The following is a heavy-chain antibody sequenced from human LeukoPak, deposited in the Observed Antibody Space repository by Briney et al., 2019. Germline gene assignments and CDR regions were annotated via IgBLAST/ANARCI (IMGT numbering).Heavy chain of an antibody. CDR2: VSGGGETT. D-gene: IGHD3-3*01. CDR1: GFTFSSNA. J-gene: IGHJ6*02. CDR3: VKGTDYDFWTGYSYYYGMDV. Sequence: GGSLRLSCAATGFTFSSNAMSWVRQAPGKGLEWVSAVSGGGETTYYADSVKGRFTIFRDNSKNTLFLQMNSLRAEDTAVYFCVKGTDYDFWTGYSYYYGMDVWGQGTTVTVSS. V-gene: IGHV3-23*01.